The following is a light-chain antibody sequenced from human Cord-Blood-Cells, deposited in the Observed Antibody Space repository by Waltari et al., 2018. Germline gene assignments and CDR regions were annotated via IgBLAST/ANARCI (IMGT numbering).Light chain of an antibody. CDR3: QQYYSYPLT. CDR1: QGISSY. V-gene: IGKV1-8*01. Sequence: AIRMTQSPSSFFASRGGSVTITCRASQGISSYLAWYQQKPGKAPKLLIYVASTVQSGVPSRFSGSGSGTDFTLTISSLQSEDFATYYCQQYYSYPLTFGPGTKVDIK. J-gene: IGKJ3*01. CDR2: VAS.